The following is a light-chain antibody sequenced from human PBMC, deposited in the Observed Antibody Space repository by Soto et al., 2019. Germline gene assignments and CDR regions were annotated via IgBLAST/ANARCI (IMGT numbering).Light chain of an antibody. V-gene: IGLV1-40*01. CDR2: ANI. Sequence: QSVLTQSPSVSGAPGQRVTISCTGSSSNIGAGYDVHWYQQLPGKAPKLLIYANINRPSGVPDRFSGSKSGTSASLAITGLQAEDEADYYCQSHDNSLSGYVFGPGTKLTVL. CDR3: QSHDNSLSGYV. J-gene: IGLJ1*01. CDR1: SSNIGAGYD.